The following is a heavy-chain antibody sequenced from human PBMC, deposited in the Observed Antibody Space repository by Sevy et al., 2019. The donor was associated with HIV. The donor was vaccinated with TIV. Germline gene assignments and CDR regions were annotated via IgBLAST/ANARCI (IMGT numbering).Heavy chain of an antibody. CDR1: GFTFNTYA. Sequence: GGSLRLSCAASGFTFNTYAMSWVRQAPGKGLEWVSGISGSAYSTYYADSVKGRFTISRDNSKNTLSLQMNSLRAEDTAVYYCAKESPGYNYDSSGSLDYWGPGTLVTVSS. CDR2: ISGSAYST. D-gene: IGHD3-22*01. V-gene: IGHV3-23*01. J-gene: IGHJ4*02. CDR3: AKESPGYNYDSSGSLDY.